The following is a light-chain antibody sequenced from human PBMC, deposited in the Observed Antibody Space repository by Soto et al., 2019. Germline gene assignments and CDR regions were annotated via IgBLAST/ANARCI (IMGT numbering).Light chain of an antibody. Sequence: QSVLTQPPSISAAAGHNITISCSGSTSNVGKNFVAWYQQRPGTGPTVVIYDNYERPSGIPDRFSGSRSGTSATLTITGLQTGDEADYYCGAWDSGLSDMVFGGGTKLTVL. V-gene: IGLV1-51*01. CDR1: TSNVGKNF. J-gene: IGLJ2*01. CDR3: GAWDSGLSDMV. CDR2: DNY.